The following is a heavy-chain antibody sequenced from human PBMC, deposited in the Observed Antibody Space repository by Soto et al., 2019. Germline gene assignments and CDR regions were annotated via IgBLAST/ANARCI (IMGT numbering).Heavy chain of an antibody. CDR1: GGTISSYY. D-gene: IGHD2-2*01. V-gene: IGHV4-4*07. CDR3: ARDLSGYCSSTSCSSYHNWFEP. Sequence: ETLSLACILSGGTISSYYWSWIRPPAGKGLEWIGRIYTSGSTNYNPSLKSRVTMSVDTSKNQFSLKLSSVTAAETAVYYCARDLSGYCSSTSCSSYHNWFEPWGQGTLVTVSS. J-gene: IGHJ5*02. CDR2: IYTSGST.